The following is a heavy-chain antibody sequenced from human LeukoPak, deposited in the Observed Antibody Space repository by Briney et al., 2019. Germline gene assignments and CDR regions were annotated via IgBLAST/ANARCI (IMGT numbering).Heavy chain of an antibody. V-gene: IGHV5-51*01. CDR1: GYSFTNYW. CDR2: IYPGDSDT. J-gene: IGHJ4*02. CDR3: ATFTIPPSAVFDY. Sequence: GESLKISCKGSGYSFTNYWIGWVRQMPGKGLEWMGIIYPGDSDTRYSPSFQGQVTISADKSISTAYLQWSSLKASDTAMYYCATFTIPPSAVFDYWGQGTLVTVSS. D-gene: IGHD3-9*01.